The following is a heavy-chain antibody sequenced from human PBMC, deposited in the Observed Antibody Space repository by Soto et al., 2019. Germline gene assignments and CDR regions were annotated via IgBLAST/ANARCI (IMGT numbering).Heavy chain of an antibody. V-gene: IGHV1-46*03. D-gene: IGHD6-13*01. CDR1: GYTFTSYY. CDR2: INPSGGST. J-gene: IGHJ4*02. CDR3: ARATEQYSSSWYALGY. Sequence: QVQLVQSGAEVKKPGASVKVSCKASGYTFTSYYMHWVRQAPGQGLEWMGIINPSGGSTSYAQKLQGRVTMTRDTSTSTDYMELSSLRSEDRAVYYGARATEQYSSSWYALGYWGQGTLVSVSS.